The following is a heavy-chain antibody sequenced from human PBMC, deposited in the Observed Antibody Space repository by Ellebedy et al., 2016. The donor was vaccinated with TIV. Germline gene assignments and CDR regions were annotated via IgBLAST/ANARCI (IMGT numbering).Heavy chain of an antibody. CDR1: GFIFSNYD. CDR2: IRYDETNK. Sequence: PGGSLRLSCAASGFIFSNYDMYWVRQAPGKGMEWVAFIRYDETNKDYVDSVKGRFTISRDNSKNTLYLQMNSLRADDTAVYYCEKERRGNVGYGMDVWGQGTTVTVSS. J-gene: IGHJ6*02. D-gene: IGHD3-16*01. V-gene: IGHV3-30*02. CDR3: EKERRGNVGYGMDV.